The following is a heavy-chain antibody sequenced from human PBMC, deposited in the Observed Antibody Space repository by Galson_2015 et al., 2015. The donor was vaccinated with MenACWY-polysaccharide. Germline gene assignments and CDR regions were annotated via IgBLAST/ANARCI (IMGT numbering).Heavy chain of an antibody. Sequence: SVKVSCKASGYKFTSYDINWVRQATGQGHEWMGWMNPNSGNTGYAQKFQGRVTMTSNSAMTTAYMELSSLRSEDTAVYYCARIIARKYTFADSWGQGTLVSVS. CDR1: GYKFTSYD. D-gene: IGHD2-21*01. V-gene: IGHV1-8*01. J-gene: IGHJ4*02. CDR3: ARIIARKYTFADS. CDR2: MNPNSGNT.